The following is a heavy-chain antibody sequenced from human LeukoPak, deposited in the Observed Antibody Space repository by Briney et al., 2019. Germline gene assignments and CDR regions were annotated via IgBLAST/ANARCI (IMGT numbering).Heavy chain of an antibody. CDR2: IESSGATT. CDR1: RFTFNSYA. D-gene: IGHD4-17*01. V-gene: IGHV3-23*01. J-gene: IGHJ4*02. Sequence: GGSLRLSCAASRFTFNSYAMSWARQAPGKGLEWVSLIESSGATTYYADSVKGRFTISRDDSKNTLYLQMNSLRAEDTALYYCARDTYGAPDSWGQGTLVTVSS. CDR3: ARDTYGAPDS.